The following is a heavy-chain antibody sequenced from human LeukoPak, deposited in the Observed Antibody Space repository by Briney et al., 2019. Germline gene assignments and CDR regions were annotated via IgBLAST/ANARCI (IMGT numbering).Heavy chain of an antibody. Sequence: GGSLRLSCAASGFTFSSCDMHWVRQAPGKGLEWVSVIAVGGDTYYPDSVRGRFTISRENAKNSLYLQMNRLTTGDTAVYYCARGLGGVRGIDYVFDIWGQGTMVTVSS. CDR1: GFTFSSCD. CDR3: ARGLGGVRGIDYVFDI. J-gene: IGHJ3*02. D-gene: IGHD3-10*01. CDR2: IAVGGDT. V-gene: IGHV3-13*04.